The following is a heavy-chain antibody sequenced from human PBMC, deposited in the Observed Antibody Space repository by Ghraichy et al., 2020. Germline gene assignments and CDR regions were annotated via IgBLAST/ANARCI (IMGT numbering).Heavy chain of an antibody. CDR1: GGSISSYF. J-gene: IGHJ4*02. Sequence: SETLSLTCTVAGGSISSYFWNWIRQPAGKGLEWIGRIYTSGSTNYNPSLKNRVTMSVDSSKKQFSLKLTSVTAADTAVYYCATTVIAAAANTAFDYWGQGTLVTVSS. V-gene: IGHV4-4*07. CDR2: IYTSGST. CDR3: ATTVIAAAANTAFDY. D-gene: IGHD6-13*01.